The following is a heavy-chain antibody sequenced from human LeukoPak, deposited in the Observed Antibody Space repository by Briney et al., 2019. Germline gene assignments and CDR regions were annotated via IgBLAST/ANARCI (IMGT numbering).Heavy chain of an antibody. CDR3: AGDYDFWSGHYYFDY. CDR1: GFTFSSYA. J-gene: IGHJ4*02. CDR2: ISGSGGST. Sequence: PGGSLRLSCAASGFTFSSYAMSWVRQAPGKGLEWVSAISGSGGSTYYADSVKGRFTISRDNSKNTLYPQMNSLRAEDTAVYYCAGDYDFWSGHYYFDYWGQGTLVTVSS. D-gene: IGHD3-3*01. V-gene: IGHV3-23*01.